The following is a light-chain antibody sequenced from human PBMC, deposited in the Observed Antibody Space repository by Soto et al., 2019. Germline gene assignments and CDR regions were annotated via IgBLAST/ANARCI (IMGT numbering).Light chain of an antibody. V-gene: IGLV2-14*01. J-gene: IGLJ2*01. CDR1: SSDVGGYNY. CDR3: SSCTSSNTVI. CDR2: EVS. Sequence: QSVLTQPASVSGSPGQSITMSCTGTSSDVGGYNYVSWYQQHPGKAPKLMIHEVSNRPSGVSPRFSGSKSGNTASLTISGLQADDEADYYCSSCTSSNTVIFSGGTQLTVL.